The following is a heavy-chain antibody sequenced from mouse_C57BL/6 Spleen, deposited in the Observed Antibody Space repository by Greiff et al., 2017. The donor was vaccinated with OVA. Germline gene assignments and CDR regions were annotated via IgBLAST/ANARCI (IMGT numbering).Heavy chain of an antibody. CDR1: GYTFTGYW. D-gene: IGHD3-3*01. V-gene: IGHV1-9*01. J-gene: IGHJ2*01. CDR3: ARGVPPGLFDY. Sequence: QVQLQQSGAELLKPGASVKLSCKATGYTFTGYWIEWVKQRPGHGLEWIGDIYPGSGSTNYNEKFKSKATLTVDTSSSTAYMQLSSLTSEDSAVYYCARGVPPGLFDYWGQGTTLTVSS. CDR2: IYPGSGST.